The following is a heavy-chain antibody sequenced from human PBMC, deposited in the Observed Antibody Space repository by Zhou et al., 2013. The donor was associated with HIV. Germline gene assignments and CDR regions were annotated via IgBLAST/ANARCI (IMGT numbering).Heavy chain of an antibody. Sequence: QVQLVQSGAEVKKPGSSVKVSCKASGGTFSIHGINWVRQAPGHGLEWMGAIVPMFPTPGYAQNFRGRLTITADESTRTSYMELKRLRYDDTAVYYCAGGPEYSRSTSYFDPWGQGTLVTVSS. CDR2: IVPMFPTP. D-gene: IGHD6-6*01. CDR3: AGGPEYSRSTSYFDP. J-gene: IGHJ5*02. CDR1: GGTFSIHG. V-gene: IGHV1-69*12.